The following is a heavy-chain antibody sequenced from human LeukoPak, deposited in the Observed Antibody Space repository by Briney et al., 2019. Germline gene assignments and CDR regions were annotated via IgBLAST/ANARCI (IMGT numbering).Heavy chain of an antibody. CDR1: GFSFSDYY. J-gene: IGHJ4*02. D-gene: IGHD3-10*01. V-gene: IGHV3-30*18. Sequence: GGSLRLSCVASGFSFSDYYMSWIRQAPGKGLEWVAVISYDGSNKYYADSVKGRFTISRDNSKNTLYLQMNSLRAEDTAVYYRAKEGKEGTYYFDYWGQGTLVTVSS. CDR3: AKEGKEGTYYFDY. CDR2: ISYDGSNK.